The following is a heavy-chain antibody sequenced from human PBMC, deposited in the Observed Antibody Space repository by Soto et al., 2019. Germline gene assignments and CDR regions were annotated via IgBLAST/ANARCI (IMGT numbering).Heavy chain of an antibody. J-gene: IGHJ4*02. Sequence: GESLKISCAASGFTFSSYAMSWVRQAPGKGLEWVSAISGSGGSTYYADSVKGRFTISRDNSKNTLYLQMNSLRAEDKAVYYCAKGVNVDTAMVSFDYWGQGTLVTVSS. D-gene: IGHD5-18*01. CDR1: GFTFSSYA. CDR2: ISGSGGST. V-gene: IGHV3-23*01. CDR3: AKGVNVDTAMVSFDY.